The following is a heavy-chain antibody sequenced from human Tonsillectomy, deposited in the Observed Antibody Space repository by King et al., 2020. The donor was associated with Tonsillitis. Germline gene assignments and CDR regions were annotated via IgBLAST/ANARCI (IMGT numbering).Heavy chain of an antibody. J-gene: IGHJ4*01. CDR3: ARCERDTAMVSDY. CDR2: ITSSSRYT. Sequence: HVQLVESGGGLVKPGGSVRLSCAASGFTFSDYYMSWIRQAPGKGLEWVSYITSSSRYTNYADSVKGRFTISRDNAKNSLYLQMNSLRAEDTAVYYCARCERDTAMVSDYWGHGTLVTVSS. CDR1: GFTFSDYY. D-gene: IGHD5-18*01. V-gene: IGHV3-11*05.